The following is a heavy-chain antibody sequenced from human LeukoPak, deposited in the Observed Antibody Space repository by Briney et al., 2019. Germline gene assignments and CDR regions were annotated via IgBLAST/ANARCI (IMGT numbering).Heavy chain of an antibody. CDR1: GFTFDDYA. V-gene: IGHV3-9*01. D-gene: IGHD6-13*01. CDR3: ARRTSWYYFDY. Sequence: GRSLRLSCPASGFTFDDYAMEWVRHTPGKGLEWVSGITWNSGTIGYADSVKGRFTISRDNAKNSLYLQMNSLKAEDTALYYCARRTSWYYFDYWGQGTLVTVSS. CDR2: ITWNSGTI. J-gene: IGHJ4*02.